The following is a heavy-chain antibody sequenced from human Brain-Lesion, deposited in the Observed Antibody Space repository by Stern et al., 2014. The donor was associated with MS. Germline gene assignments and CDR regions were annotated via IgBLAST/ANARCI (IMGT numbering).Heavy chain of an antibody. D-gene: IGHD2-2*01. J-gene: IGHJ4*02. CDR3: ARAVRNQLLSEY. V-gene: IGHV1-8*01. CDR1: GYTFSSYD. CDR2: MNPYSGNT. Sequence: VQLEESGAEVKKPGASVKVSCKASGYTFSSYDITWVRQASGHRLEWMGWMNPYSGNTGYAQKFKGRVSMTSDPSISTVYMELTSLTSDDTAVYFCARAVRNQLLSEYWGQGTLVTVSS.